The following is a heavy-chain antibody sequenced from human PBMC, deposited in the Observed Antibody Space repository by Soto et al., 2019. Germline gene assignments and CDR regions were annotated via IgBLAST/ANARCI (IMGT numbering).Heavy chain of an antibody. CDR2: IWYDGSNK. D-gene: IGHD6-19*01. J-gene: IGHJ6*02. V-gene: IGHV3-33*01. CDR3: ARDGSGRPRYYYYYGMDV. Sequence: QVQLVESGGGVVQPGRSLRLSCAASGFTFSSYGMHWVRQAPGKGLEWVAVIWYDGSNKYYADSVKGRFTISRDNSKNTLYLQMNSLRAEDTAVYYCARDGSGRPRYYYYYGMDVWGQGTTVTVSS. CDR1: GFTFSSYG.